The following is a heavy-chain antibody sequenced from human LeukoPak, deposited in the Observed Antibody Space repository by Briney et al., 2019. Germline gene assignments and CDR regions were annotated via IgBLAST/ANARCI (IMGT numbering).Heavy chain of an antibody. CDR3: ARGKYYDFWSDYYTGSAFDI. J-gene: IGHJ3*02. D-gene: IGHD3-3*01. CDR1: GYRFTSYW. CDR2: LYPGDSDI. V-gene: IGHV5-51*01. Sequence: GESLQISCKGSGYRFTSYWIGWVRQLSGKGLERMGILYPGDSDIRYSPSFQGQVTISADKSISTAYLQWSSLKASDTAMYYCARGKYYDFWSDYYTGSAFDIWGQGTMVTVSS.